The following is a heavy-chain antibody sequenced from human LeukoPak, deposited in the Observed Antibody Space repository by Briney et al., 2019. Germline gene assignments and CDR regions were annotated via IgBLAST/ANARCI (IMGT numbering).Heavy chain of an antibody. D-gene: IGHD4-17*01. CDR3: ARDTHETKPYGDSSYCMDV. J-gene: IGHJ6*03. V-gene: IGHV4-59*01. CDR2: IYYSGST. CDR1: GGSISSYY. Sequence: SETLSLTCTVSGGSISSYYWSWIRQPPGKGLEWIGYIYYSGSTNYNPSLKSRVTISVDTSKNQFSLKLSPVTAADTAVYYCARDTHETKPYGDSSYCMDVWGKGTTVTVSS.